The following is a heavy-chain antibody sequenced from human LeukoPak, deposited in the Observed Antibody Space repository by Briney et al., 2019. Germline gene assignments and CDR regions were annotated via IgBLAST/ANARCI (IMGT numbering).Heavy chain of an antibody. CDR1: GGTFISYA. J-gene: IGHJ4*02. V-gene: IGHV1-69*01. CDR2: IIPIFGTA. Sequence: SSVKVSCKASGGTFISYAISWVRQAPGQGLEWMGGIIPIFGTANYAQKFQGRVTITADESTSTAYMELSSLRSEDTAVYYCATNTYDFWSGYRDYFDYWGQGTLVTVSS. D-gene: IGHD3-3*01. CDR3: ATNTYDFWSGYRDYFDY.